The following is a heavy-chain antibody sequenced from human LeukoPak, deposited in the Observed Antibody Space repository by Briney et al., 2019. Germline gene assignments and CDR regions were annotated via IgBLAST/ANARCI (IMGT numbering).Heavy chain of an antibody. V-gene: IGHV3-21*01. Sequence: GGSLRLSCAASGFTFSSYSMNWVRQAPGKGLEWVSSISSSSSYIYYADSVKGRFTISRVNAKNSLYLQMNSLRAEDTAVYYCARDRDDFWSGIDYWGQGTLVTVSS. CDR1: GFTFSSYS. D-gene: IGHD3-3*01. CDR2: ISSSSSYI. J-gene: IGHJ4*02. CDR3: ARDRDDFWSGIDY.